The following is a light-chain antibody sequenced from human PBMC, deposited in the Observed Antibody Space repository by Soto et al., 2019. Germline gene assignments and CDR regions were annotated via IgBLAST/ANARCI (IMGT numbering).Light chain of an antibody. Sequence: EIVLTQSPATLYLSPGERATLSCRASQRVSSYLAWYQQKPGQAPRPLIYDASNRATGIPARFSGSGSGTGFTRPISSLEPEDFAFYYCQQRSHWPPMYTFGQGTKLELK. V-gene: IGKV3-11*01. J-gene: IGKJ2*01. CDR2: DAS. CDR1: QRVSSY. CDR3: QQRSHWPPMYT.